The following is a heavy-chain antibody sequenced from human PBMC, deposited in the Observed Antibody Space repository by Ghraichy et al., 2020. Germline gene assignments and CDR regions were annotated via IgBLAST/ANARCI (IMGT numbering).Heavy chain of an antibody. Sequence: GGSLRLSCAASGFTFSSYAMSWVRQAPGKGLEWVSSISDSGDSTYYADSVKGQFTISRDNSKNTLYLQMNSLRAEDTAVYYCAKGVISIAVAGTGYFQHWGQGTLVTVSS. V-gene: IGHV3-23*01. D-gene: IGHD6-19*01. CDR1: GFTFSSYA. J-gene: IGHJ1*01. CDR2: ISDSGDST. CDR3: AKGVISIAVAGTGYFQH.